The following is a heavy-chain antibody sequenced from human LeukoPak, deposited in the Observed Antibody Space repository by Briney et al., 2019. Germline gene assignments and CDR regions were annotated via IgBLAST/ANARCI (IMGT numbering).Heavy chain of an antibody. J-gene: IGHJ4*02. CDR3: AKVGTEGYSYHDY. Sequence: GESLRLSCAASGFTFSSYTMTWVRQAPGKGLEWVSGFRGNGGSTFYADSVKGRFTISRDNSKNTLYLQMNSLRAEDTAIYFCAKVGTEGYSYHDYWGQGTLVTVSS. CDR1: GFTFSSYT. D-gene: IGHD5-18*01. V-gene: IGHV3-23*01. CDR2: FRGNGGST.